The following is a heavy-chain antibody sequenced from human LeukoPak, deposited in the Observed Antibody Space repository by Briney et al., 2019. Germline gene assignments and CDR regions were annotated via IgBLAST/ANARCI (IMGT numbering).Heavy chain of an antibody. CDR3: AKSRSGSSNWALRIFDN. D-gene: IGHD6-13*01. Sequence: GGSLRLSCAASGFTFSSYAMSWVRQAPGKGLEWVAVISYDGSNKYYADSVKGRFTISRDNSKNTLYVQMNSLRAEDTAVYYCAKSRSGSSNWALRIFDNWGQGTLVSVSS. J-gene: IGHJ4*02. CDR2: ISYDGSNK. CDR1: GFTFSSYA. V-gene: IGHV3-30*18.